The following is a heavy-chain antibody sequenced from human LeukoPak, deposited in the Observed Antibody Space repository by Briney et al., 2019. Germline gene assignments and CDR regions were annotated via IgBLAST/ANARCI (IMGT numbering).Heavy chain of an antibody. V-gene: IGHV3-23*01. J-gene: IGHJ3*02. CDR1: GFTFSSYA. Sequence: PGGSLRLSCAASGFTFSSYAMSWVRQAPGKGLEWVSAISGSGGSTYYADSVKGRFTISRDNSKNTLYLQMNSLRAEDTAVYYCAKGRRVGATYGDAFDIWGQGTMVTVSS. CDR3: AKGRRVGATYGDAFDI. D-gene: IGHD1-26*01. CDR2: ISGSGGST.